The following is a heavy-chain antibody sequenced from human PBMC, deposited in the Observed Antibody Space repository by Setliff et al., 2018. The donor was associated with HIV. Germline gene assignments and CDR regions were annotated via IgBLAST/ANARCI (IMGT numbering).Heavy chain of an antibody. D-gene: IGHD3-22*01. V-gene: IGHV1-18*01. CDR3: ARVIVLSAYSPPNAFDI. Sequence: ASVKVSCKASGYTFTSYGISWVRQAPGQGLEWMGWISAYNGNTNYAQKLQGRVTMTTDTSTSTAYMELRSLRSDDTAVYYCARVIVLSAYSPPNAFDIWGQGTMVTVSS. J-gene: IGHJ3*02. CDR2: ISAYNGNT. CDR1: GYTFTSYG.